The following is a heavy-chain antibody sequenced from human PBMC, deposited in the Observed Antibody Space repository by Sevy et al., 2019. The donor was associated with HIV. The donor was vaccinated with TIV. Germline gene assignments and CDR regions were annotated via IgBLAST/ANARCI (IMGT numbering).Heavy chain of an antibody. J-gene: IGHJ6*02. CDR1: GFTFSSYW. Sequence: GGSLRLSCAASGFTFSSYWMHWVRQAPGKGLVWVSRINSDGSSTSYADSVKGRFTISRDNAKNSLYLQMNSLRAEDTAVYYCARDQVPGSGRYGMDVWGQGTTVTVSS. CDR2: INSDGSST. D-gene: IGHD3-10*01. V-gene: IGHV3-74*01. CDR3: ARDQVPGSGRYGMDV.